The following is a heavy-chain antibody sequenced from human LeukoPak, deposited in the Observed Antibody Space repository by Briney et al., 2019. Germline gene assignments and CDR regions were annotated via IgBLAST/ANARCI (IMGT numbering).Heavy chain of an antibody. CDR2: SNHSGST. Sequence: SETLSLTCAVYGGSFSGYYWSWIRQPPGKGLEWFGESNHSGSTNYNPSLKSRVTISVDTSKNQFSLKLSSVTAADTAVYYCARGASSSWYWFDPWGQGTLVTVSS. D-gene: IGHD6-13*01. CDR1: GGSFSGYY. J-gene: IGHJ5*02. V-gene: IGHV4-34*01. CDR3: ARGASSSWYWFDP.